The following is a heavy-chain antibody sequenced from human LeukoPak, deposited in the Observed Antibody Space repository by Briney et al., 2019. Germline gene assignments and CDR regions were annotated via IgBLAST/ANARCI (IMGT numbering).Heavy chain of an antibody. V-gene: IGHV1-2*02. D-gene: IGHD5-12*01. J-gene: IGHJ4*02. CDR3: ARVIEYSGYDFRFDY. CDR1: GYSFTGYY. CDR2: VNPNSGGT. Sequence: ASVKVSCKASGYSFTGYYMHWVRQAPGQRLGWMGWVNPNSGGTNYAQKFQGRVTMTRDTSINTAYMELSRLTSDDTAVYYCARVIEYSGYDFRFDYWGQGTLVTVSS.